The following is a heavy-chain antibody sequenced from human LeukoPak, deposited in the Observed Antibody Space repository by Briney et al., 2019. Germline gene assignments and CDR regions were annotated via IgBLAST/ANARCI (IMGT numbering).Heavy chain of an antibody. V-gene: IGHV1-2*02. Sequence: ASVKVSCKASGYTFTGYYLHWVRQAPGQGLEWMGWINPNSGDTIYAQKFQGRVTMTRDTSISTAYMELSRPRSDDTAVYYCAREEGFCRSTSCSAPFDYWGQGTLVTVSS. CDR1: GYTFTGYY. CDR2: INPNSGDT. J-gene: IGHJ4*02. CDR3: AREEGFCRSTSCSAPFDY. D-gene: IGHD2-2*01.